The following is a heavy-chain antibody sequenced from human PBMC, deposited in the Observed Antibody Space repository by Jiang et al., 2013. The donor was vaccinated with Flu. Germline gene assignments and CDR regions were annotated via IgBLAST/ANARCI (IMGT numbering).Heavy chain of an antibody. CDR1: GGTFSSYA. J-gene: IGHJ6*02. V-gene: IGHV1-69*01. CDR2: IIPIFGTP. CDR3: ARSRVWKAGPDSHYYYYGMDV. D-gene: IGHD1-1*01. Sequence: SGAEVKKPGSSVKVSCKTSGGTFSSYAISWVRQAPGQGLEWMGEIIPIFGTPNHAQKFQDRVTITADELTSTAYIELSSLRSEDTAVYYCARSRVWKAGPDSHYYYYGMDVWGQGTTVT.